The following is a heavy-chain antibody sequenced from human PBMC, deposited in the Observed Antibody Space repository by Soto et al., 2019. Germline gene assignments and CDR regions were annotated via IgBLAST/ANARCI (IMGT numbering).Heavy chain of an antibody. V-gene: IGHV2-5*02. CDR3: AHVPRGQSSHDR. CDR1: GFSLSTSGVG. D-gene: IGHD6-19*01. CDR2: IYWDDDK. Sequence: QITLKESGPTLEKPTQTLTLTCTFSGFSLSTSGVGVAWIRQPPGKALEWLALIYWDDDKRYSSSLQCRLTITKDTSKNQVVLTVTYMDPVDTATHYCAHVPRGQSSHDRWGQGTLVTVSS. J-gene: IGHJ5*02.